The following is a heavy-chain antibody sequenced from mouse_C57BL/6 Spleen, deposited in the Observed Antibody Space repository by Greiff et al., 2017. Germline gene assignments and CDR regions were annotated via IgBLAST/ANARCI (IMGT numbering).Heavy chain of an antibody. CDR1: GYTFTSYW. Sequence: QVQLQQPGAELVKPGASVKMSCKASGYTFTSYWITWVKQRPGQGLEWIGDIYPGSGSTNYNEKFKSKATLTVDTSSSTAYMQLSSLTSEDSAVYYCAREGWLRRGGNYAMDYWGQGTSVTVSS. CDR3: AREGWLRRGGNYAMDY. V-gene: IGHV1-55*01. D-gene: IGHD2-2*01. J-gene: IGHJ4*01. CDR2: IYPGSGST.